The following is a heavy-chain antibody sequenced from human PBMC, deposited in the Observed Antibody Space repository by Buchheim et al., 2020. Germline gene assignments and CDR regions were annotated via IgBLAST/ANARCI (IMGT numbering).Heavy chain of an antibody. D-gene: IGHD3-3*01. CDR3: AREGYYDFWSGYQNYYYYGMDV. CDR1: GFTFSSYW. CDR2: INSDGSST. J-gene: IGHJ6*02. V-gene: IGHV3-74*01. Sequence: EVQLVESGGGLVQPGGSLRLSCAASGFTFSSYWMHWVRQAPGKGLVWVSRINSDGSSTSYADSVKGRFTISRDNAKNTLYLQMNSLRAEYTAVYYCAREGYYDFWSGYQNYYYYGMDVWGQGTT.